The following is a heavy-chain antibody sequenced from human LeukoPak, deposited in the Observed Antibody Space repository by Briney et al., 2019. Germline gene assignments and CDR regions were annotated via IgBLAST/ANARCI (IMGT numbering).Heavy chain of an antibody. CDR3: AREGVSYYDFWSGSFDY. D-gene: IGHD3-3*01. V-gene: IGHV3-7*01. CDR2: IKQDGSEK. J-gene: IGHJ4*02. Sequence: GGSLRLSCAASGFTFSSYWMSWVRQAPGKGLEWVANIKQDGSEKYYVDSVKGRFTISRDNAKNSLYLQMNSLRAEDTAVYYCAREGVSYYDFWSGSFDYWGQGTLVTVSS. CDR1: GFTFSSYW.